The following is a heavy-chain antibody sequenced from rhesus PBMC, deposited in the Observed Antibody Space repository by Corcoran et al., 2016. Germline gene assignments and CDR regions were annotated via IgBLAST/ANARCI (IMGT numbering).Heavy chain of an antibody. CDR2: NYVGRWST. Sequence: QVQLQESGPGLVKPSETLSLTCAVSGGSISRNHWSWIRQSPGTGLEWIGYNYVGRWSTSYNPSLKSRVTISTDTSKNQFSRKLSSVTAADTAVYYCARLGRSGSWYFDLWGPGTPITISS. V-gene: IGHV4-147*01. J-gene: IGHJ2*01. CDR3: ARLGRSGSWYFDL. CDR1: GGSISRNH. D-gene: IGHD6-25*01.